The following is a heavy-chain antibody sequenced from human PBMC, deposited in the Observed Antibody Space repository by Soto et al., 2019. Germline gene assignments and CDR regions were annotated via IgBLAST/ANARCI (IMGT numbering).Heavy chain of an antibody. CDR3: ARSDNRNSLYGVDV. CDR1: GGYLSGYY. Sequence: PFVIISLTCTVYGGYLSGYYWSWISQSPGKGLEWIGEINHRGSSDYNPSLKSRVTISIDASKNHVSLELTSVTAADTAVYDCARSDNRNSLYGVDVWGQGTAVTVS. J-gene: IGHJ6*02. CDR2: INHRGSS. D-gene: IGHD1-7*01. V-gene: IGHV4-34*01.